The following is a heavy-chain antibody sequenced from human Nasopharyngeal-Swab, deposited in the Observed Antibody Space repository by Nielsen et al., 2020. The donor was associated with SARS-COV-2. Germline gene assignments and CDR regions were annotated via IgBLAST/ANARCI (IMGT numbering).Heavy chain of an antibody. CDR3: ARGGMVRGVIITYYYYGMDV. J-gene: IGHJ6*02. Sequence: GGSLKISCAASGFTFSSYEMNWVRQAPGKGLEWVSYISSSGSTIYYADSVKGRFTISRDNAKNSLYLQMNSLRAEDTAVYYCARGGMVRGVIITYYYYGMDVWGQGTTVTVSS. CDR2: ISSSGSTI. D-gene: IGHD3-10*01. CDR1: GFTFSSYE. V-gene: IGHV3-48*03.